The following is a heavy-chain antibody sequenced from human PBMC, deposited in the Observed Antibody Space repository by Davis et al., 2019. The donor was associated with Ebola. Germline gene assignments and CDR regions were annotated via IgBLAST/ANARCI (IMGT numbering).Heavy chain of an antibody. V-gene: IGHV3-33*06. Sequence: PGGSLRLSCAASGFTFSSYGMHWVRQAPGKGLEWVAVIWYDGSNKYYADSVKGRFTISRDNSKNTLYLQMNSLRAEDTAVYYCAKNYDFWSGYYYFDYWGQGTLVTVSS. D-gene: IGHD3-3*01. CDR1: GFTFSSYG. J-gene: IGHJ4*02. CDR3: AKNYDFWSGYYYFDY. CDR2: IWYDGSNK.